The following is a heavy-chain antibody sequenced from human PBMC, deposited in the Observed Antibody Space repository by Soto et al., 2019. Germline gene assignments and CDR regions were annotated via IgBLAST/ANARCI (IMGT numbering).Heavy chain of an antibody. CDR3: ARVTGSSGWYSGDAFDI. CDR1: GYTFTSYG. Sequence: ASVKVSFKASGYTFTSYGISWVRQAPGQGLEWMGWISAYNGNTNYAQKLQGRVTMTTDTSTSTAYMELRSLRSDDTAVYYCARVTGSSGWYSGDAFDIWGQGTMVTVSS. V-gene: IGHV1-18*01. D-gene: IGHD6-19*01. CDR2: ISAYNGNT. J-gene: IGHJ3*02.